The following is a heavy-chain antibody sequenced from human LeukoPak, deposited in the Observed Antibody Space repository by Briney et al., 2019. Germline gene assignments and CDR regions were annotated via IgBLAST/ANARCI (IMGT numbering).Heavy chain of an antibody. J-gene: IGHJ3*02. Sequence: PETLSLTCTVSGGSISSYYWSWIRQPPGKGLEWIGYIYYSGSTNYNPSLKSRVTISVDTSKNQFSLKLSSVTAADTAVYYCAMSGWELLREADDAFDIWGQGTMVTVSS. D-gene: IGHD1-26*01. V-gene: IGHV4-59*12. CDR3: AMSGWELLREADDAFDI. CDR2: IYYSGST. CDR1: GGSISSYY.